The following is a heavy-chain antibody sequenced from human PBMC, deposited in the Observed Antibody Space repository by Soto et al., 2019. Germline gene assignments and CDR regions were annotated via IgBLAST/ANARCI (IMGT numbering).Heavy chain of an antibody. J-gene: IGHJ4*02. D-gene: IGHD4-17*01. CDR1: GGSISSSSFY. Sequence: QLQLQESGPGLVKPSETLSLTCTVSGGSISSSSFYWGWIRQPPGKGLEWIGSIYYSGNTYYNPSLTSRVTLSVDTSKNQFSLKLSSVTAADTAVYYCANLITTVTTHYFDYWGQGTLVTVSS. CDR2: IYYSGNT. V-gene: IGHV4-39*01. CDR3: ANLITTVTTHYFDY.